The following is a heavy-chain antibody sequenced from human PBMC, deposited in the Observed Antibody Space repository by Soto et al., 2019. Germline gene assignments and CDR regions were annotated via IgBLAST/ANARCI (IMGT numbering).Heavy chain of an antibody. D-gene: IGHD1-7*01. CDR2: ISWNSGSI. CDR1: GFTFDDYA. J-gene: IGHJ4*02. CDR3: AKDLRETGTT. V-gene: IGHV3-9*01. Sequence: EVQLVESGGGLVQPGRSLRLSCAASGFTFDDYAMHWVRQAPGKGLEWVSGISWNSGSIGYADSVKGRFTISRDNAKNSMYLQMNRLRAEYTALYYCAKDLRETGTTWGQGTLVTVSS.